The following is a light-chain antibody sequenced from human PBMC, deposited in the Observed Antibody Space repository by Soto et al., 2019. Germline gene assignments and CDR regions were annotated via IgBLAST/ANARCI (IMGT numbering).Light chain of an antibody. Sequence: EFVFTQSPVALSLSPGEIATLSCRASQSVTSTYLAWYQQKPGQAPRLLIYGASSRATGIPDRFSGSGSGTDFSLTIRGLKPEDFAVYYCQQYRMSPNTFGQGTRLEI. CDR2: GAS. V-gene: IGKV3-20*01. J-gene: IGKJ5*01. CDR1: QSVTSTY. CDR3: QQYRMSPNT.